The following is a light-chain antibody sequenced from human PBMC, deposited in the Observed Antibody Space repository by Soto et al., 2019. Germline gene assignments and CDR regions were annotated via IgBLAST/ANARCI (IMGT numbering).Light chain of an antibody. V-gene: IGKV1-5*01. J-gene: IGKJ1*01. Sequence: DIQMTQSPSTLSASVGDRVTITWRASQSISSWLAWYQQKPGKAPKLLIYDASSLESGVPSRFSGSGSGTEFTLTISSLQPDDFVTYYCQQYNSYSWLFGHGTKV. CDR2: DAS. CDR3: QQYNSYSWL. CDR1: QSISSW.